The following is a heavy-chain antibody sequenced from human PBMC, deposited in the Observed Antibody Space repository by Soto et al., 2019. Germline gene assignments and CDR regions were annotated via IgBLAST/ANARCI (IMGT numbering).Heavy chain of an antibody. CDR3: ASIVGYYYYYMDV. Sequence: SETLSLTCTVSVGSISSSSYYWGWIRQPPGKGLEWIGSIYYSGTTYYNPSLESRVTISVDTSKNQFSLKLSAVTAADTAVYYCASIVGYYYYYMDVWGKGTTVTVSS. J-gene: IGHJ6*03. V-gene: IGHV4-39*01. CDR2: IYYSGTT. D-gene: IGHD1-26*01. CDR1: VGSISSSSYY.